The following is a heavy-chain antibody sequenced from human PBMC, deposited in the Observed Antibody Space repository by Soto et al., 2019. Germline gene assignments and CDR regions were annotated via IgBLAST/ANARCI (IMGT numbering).Heavy chain of an antibody. Sequence: GASVKVSCKASGYTFTGYYMHWVRQAPGQGLEWMGWINPNSGGTNYAQKFQGRVTMTRDTSISTAYMELSRLRSDDTAVYYCARGGSDGYNNYYYGMDVWGQGTTVTVSS. CDR3: ARGGSDGYNNYYYGMDV. V-gene: IGHV1-2*02. D-gene: IGHD5-12*01. CDR2: INPNSGGT. CDR1: GYTFTGYY. J-gene: IGHJ6*02.